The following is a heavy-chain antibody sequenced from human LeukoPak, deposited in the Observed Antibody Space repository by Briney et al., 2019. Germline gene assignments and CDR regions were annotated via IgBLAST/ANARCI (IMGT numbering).Heavy chain of an antibody. Sequence: GGSLRLSCAASGFAFSSYAMSWVRQAPGKGLEWVSAISGSGGSTYYADSVKGRFTISRDNSKNTLYLQMNSLRAEDTAVYYCAKADSSSFDAFDIWGQGTMVTVSS. CDR1: GFAFSSYA. J-gene: IGHJ3*02. CDR2: ISGSGGST. D-gene: IGHD6-6*01. CDR3: AKADSSSFDAFDI. V-gene: IGHV3-23*01.